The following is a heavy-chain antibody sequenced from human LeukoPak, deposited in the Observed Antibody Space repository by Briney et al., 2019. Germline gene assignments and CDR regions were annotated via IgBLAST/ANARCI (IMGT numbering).Heavy chain of an antibody. J-gene: IGHJ4*02. V-gene: IGHV1-69*01. CDR1: GGSFTSYA. CDR2: IIPIFGTA. CDR3: ARRLGSGVDY. D-gene: IGHD3-10*01. Sequence: SVKVSCKASGGSFTSYAISWVRQAPGQGLEWMGGIIPIFGTANYAQKFQSRVTITADESTSTAYMELSSLRSEDTAVYYCARRLGSGVDYWGQGTLVTVSS.